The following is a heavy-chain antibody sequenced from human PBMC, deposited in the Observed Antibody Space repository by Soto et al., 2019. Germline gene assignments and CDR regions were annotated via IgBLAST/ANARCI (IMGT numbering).Heavy chain of an antibody. J-gene: IGHJ4*02. CDR2: IYYSGST. Sequence: PSETLSLTCPVSGGSISSYYWSWIRQPPGKGLEWIGYIYYSGSTNYNPSLKSRVTISVDTSKNQFSLKLSSVTAADTAVYYCARLEVPAATTWYFDYWGQGTLVTSPQ. CDR1: GGSISSYY. D-gene: IGHD2-2*01. CDR3: ARLEVPAATTWYFDY. V-gene: IGHV4-59*01.